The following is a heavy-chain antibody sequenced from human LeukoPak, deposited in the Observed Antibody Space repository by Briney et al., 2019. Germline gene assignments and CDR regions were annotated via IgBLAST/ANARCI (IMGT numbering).Heavy chain of an antibody. Sequence: GGSLRLSCAASGFTFGDYYMSWIRQAPGKGLEWVSYISSSGSTIYYADSAKGRFTISRDNAKNSLYLQMNSLRAEDTAVYYCARDLYYGILTGMGYWGQGTLVTVSS. CDR3: ARDLYYGILTGMGY. CDR2: ISSSGSTI. J-gene: IGHJ4*02. CDR1: GFTFGDYY. D-gene: IGHD3-9*01. V-gene: IGHV3-11*01.